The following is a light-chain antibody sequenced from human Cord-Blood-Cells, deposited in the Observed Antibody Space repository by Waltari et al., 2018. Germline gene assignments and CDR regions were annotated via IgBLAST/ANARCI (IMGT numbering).Light chain of an antibody. CDR1: QSISSY. Sequence: DIHMTQSPSYLSASVGDRVHITCRASQSISSYLNWYQQKPGKAPKLLIYAASSLQSGVPSRFSGSGSGTDFTLTISSLQPEDFATYYCQQSYSTPYTFGQGTKLEIK. J-gene: IGKJ2*01. CDR3: QQSYSTPYT. CDR2: AAS. V-gene: IGKV1-39*01.